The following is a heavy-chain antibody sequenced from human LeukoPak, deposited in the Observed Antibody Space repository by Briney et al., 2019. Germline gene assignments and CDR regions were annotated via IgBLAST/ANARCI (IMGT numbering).Heavy chain of an antibody. CDR3: ARDYYGSGNSNWFDP. CDR1: GGSISSYY. CDR2: IYTSGST. V-gene: IGHV4-4*07. J-gene: IGHJ5*02. D-gene: IGHD3-10*01. Sequence: SETLSLTCTVSGGSISSYYWSWIRQPAGKGLEWIGRIYTSGSTNYNPSLKSQVTMSVDTSKNQFSLKLSSVTAADTAVYYCARDYYGSGNSNWFDPWGQGTLVTVSS.